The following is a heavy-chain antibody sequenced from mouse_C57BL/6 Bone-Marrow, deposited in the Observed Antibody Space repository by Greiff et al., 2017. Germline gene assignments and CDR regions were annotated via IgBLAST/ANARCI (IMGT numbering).Heavy chain of an antibody. D-gene: IGHD2-3*01. Sequence: VQLQQSGAELARPGASVKLSCKASGYTFTSYGISWVKQRTGQGLEWIGEIYPRSGNTYYNEKFKGKATLTADKSSSTAYMELRSLTSEESAVYFCARRAGWLPPFDYWGQGTTLTVSS. CDR2: IYPRSGNT. V-gene: IGHV1-81*01. CDR3: ARRAGWLPPFDY. J-gene: IGHJ2*01. CDR1: GYTFTSYG.